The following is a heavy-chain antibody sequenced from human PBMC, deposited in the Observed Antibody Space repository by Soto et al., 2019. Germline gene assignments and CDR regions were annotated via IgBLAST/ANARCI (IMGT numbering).Heavy chain of an antibody. Sequence: VWALRLSCSASVIPVSSNYMTWVRQAPGKGLEWVSVLHSGGDTYYANSVKGRFTISRHDSTNTMFLQMNSLTADDTAVYYCARGDGGGSGMDVWGQGTTVTVSS. D-gene: IGHD2-15*01. CDR2: LHSGGDT. CDR3: ARGDGGGSGMDV. V-gene: IGHV3-53*04. CDR1: VIPVSSNY. J-gene: IGHJ6*02.